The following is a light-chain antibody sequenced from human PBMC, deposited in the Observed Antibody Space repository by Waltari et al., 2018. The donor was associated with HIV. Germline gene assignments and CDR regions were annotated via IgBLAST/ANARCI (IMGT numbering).Light chain of an antibody. CDR1: QSLSSNY. CDR3: QQYGSSPPIP. Sequence: IVLTQSPGTLSLSPGERATLSCRASQSLSSNYLAWYQEKPGQAPRLLIYAASSRASGIPDRFSGSEAGTDFTLTISRLEPEDFAVYYCQQYGSSPPIPFGQGTRLEI. V-gene: IGKV3-20*01. CDR2: AAS. J-gene: IGKJ5*01.